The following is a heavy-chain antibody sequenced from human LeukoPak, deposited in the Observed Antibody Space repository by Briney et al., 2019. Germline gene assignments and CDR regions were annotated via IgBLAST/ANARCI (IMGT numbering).Heavy chain of an antibody. CDR2: IYYNGNT. Sequence: SETLSLTCTVSGGSINNYYWSWIRQPPGKGLEYIGYIYYNGNTNYNPSLKSRVTMSVDTSKNHFSLNLTSVTAADTAVYYCARYCCRDGYNLDSSGQGTLVTVSS. CDR3: ARYCCRDGYNLDS. J-gene: IGHJ4*02. CDR1: GGSINNYY. D-gene: IGHD5-24*01. V-gene: IGHV4-59*08.